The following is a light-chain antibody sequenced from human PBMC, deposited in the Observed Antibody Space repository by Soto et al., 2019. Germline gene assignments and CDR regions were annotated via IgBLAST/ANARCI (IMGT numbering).Light chain of an antibody. V-gene: IGLV2-23*01. Sequence: QSALTQPASVSGSPGQSITISCTGTSSDVGIYNLVSWYQQHPGKAPKLMIYEDSKRPSGVSNRFSGSKSGNTASLTISGPQAEDEADYSCCSYAGSSTYVFGTGTKVTVL. J-gene: IGLJ1*01. CDR2: EDS. CDR1: SSDVGIYNL. CDR3: CSYAGSSTYV.